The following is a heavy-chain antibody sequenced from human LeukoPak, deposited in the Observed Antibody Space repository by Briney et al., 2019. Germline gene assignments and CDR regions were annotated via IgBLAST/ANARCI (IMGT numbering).Heavy chain of an antibody. J-gene: IGHJ4*02. V-gene: IGHV3-30*18. CDR1: GFTFSSYG. Sequence: GGSLRLSCAASGFTFSSYGMHWVRQAPGKGLEWVAVISYDGSNKYYADSVKGRFTISRDNSKNTLYLQMNSLRAEDTAVYYCAKDREGYFDYWGQGTLVTVSS. CDR3: AKDREGYFDY. CDR2: ISYDGSNK.